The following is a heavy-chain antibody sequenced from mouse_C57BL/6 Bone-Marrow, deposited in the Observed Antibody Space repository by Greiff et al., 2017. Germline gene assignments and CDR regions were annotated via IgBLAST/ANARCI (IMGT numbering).Heavy chain of an antibody. V-gene: IGHV1-82*01. CDR1: GYAFSSSW. CDR3: ARGWAY. CDR2: IYPGDGDT. J-gene: IGHJ3*01. Sequence: QVQLQHSGPELVKPGASVKISCKASGYAFSSSWMNWVKQRPGKGLEWIGRIYPGDGDTNYNGKFKGKATLTADKSSSTAYMQLSSLTSEDSAVYFCARGWAYWGQGTLVTVSA. D-gene: IGHD2-3*01.